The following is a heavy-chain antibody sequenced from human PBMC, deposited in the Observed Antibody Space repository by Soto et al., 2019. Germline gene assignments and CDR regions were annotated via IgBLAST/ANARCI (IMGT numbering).Heavy chain of an antibody. Sequence: EVQLLESGGGLVKPGGSLRLSCAASGFTFSSYSMNWVRQAPGKGLEWVSSISSSSSYIYYADSVKGRFTISRDNAKNSLYLQMNSLRAEDTAVYYCARDGGYYDILTGYYSNDYYFDYWGQGTLVTVSS. CDR1: GFTFSSYS. V-gene: IGHV3-21*01. CDR2: ISSSSSYI. CDR3: ARDGGYYDILTGYYSNDYYFDY. D-gene: IGHD3-9*01. J-gene: IGHJ4*02.